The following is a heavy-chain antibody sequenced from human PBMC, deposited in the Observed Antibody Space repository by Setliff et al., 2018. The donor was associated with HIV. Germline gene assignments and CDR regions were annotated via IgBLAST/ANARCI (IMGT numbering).Heavy chain of an antibody. J-gene: IGHJ4*02. Sequence: ASVKVSCNGSGYTFTGYYVHWVRLAPGQGLEWMGWINPNVGGTTYAQKFQGRVTVTRDTSISTAYMELSRLTSDDTALYYCAREADYSDTGGQYRYWGQGTLVTVSS. V-gene: IGHV1-2*02. CDR3: AREADYSDTGGQYRY. CDR2: INPNVGGT. D-gene: IGHD2-8*02. CDR1: GYTFTGYY.